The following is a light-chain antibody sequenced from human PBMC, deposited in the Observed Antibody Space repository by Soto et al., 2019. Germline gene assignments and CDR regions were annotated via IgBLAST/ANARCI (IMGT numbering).Light chain of an antibody. J-gene: IGKJ5*01. CDR3: QQYGSSPPSIT. CDR1: QRVSSSY. Sequence: EIVLTQSPVTLSFSPWQIATLSCSASQRVSSSYLAWYQQKSGQAPRLLIYGASSRATGIPDRFSGSGSGTDFTLTINRLEPEDFAVYYCQQYGSSPPSITFGQGTRLEIK. V-gene: IGKV3-20*01. CDR2: GAS.